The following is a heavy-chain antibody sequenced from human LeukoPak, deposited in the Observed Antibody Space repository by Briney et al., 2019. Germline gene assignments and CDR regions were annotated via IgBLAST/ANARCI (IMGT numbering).Heavy chain of an antibody. CDR2: ISYDGSNK. D-gene: IGHD6-13*01. CDR3: ANNGQQQLALFDY. Sequence: PGRSLRLSCAASGFTFSSYGMHWVRQAPGKGLEWVAVISYDGSNKYYADSVKGRFTISRDNSKNTLYLQMNSLRAEDTAVYYCANNGQQQLALFDYWGQGTLVTVSS. J-gene: IGHJ4*02. V-gene: IGHV3-30*18. CDR1: GFTFSSYG.